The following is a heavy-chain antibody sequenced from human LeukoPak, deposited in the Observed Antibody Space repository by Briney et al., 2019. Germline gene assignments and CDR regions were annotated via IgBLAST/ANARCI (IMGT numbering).Heavy chain of an antibody. CDR1: GNYW. V-gene: IGHV3-74*01. CDR2: MSSDGSNT. Sequence: GGSLRLSCAASGNYWMHWVRQVPGKGLVWFSRMSSDGSNTGHADSVKGRFTISRDNAKKMVYLQMNSLRVEDTAVYYCAAGPSSNGHQLPYWGQGTLVTVAS. J-gene: IGHJ4*02. CDR3: AAGPSSNGHQLPY. D-gene: IGHD4-11*01.